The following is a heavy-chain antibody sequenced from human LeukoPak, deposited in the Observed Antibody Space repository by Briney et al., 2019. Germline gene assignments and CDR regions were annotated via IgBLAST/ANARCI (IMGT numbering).Heavy chain of an antibody. CDR1: GFTFNNYA. D-gene: IGHD5-24*01. CDR3: AKDFRDTSMFTDGYFDF. CDR2: LSGRGDSK. Sequence: AGSLRLSCSASGFTFNNYAMSWVRQAPGKGLEWVSGLSGRGDSKYYAGSVNGRFSISRDNANNRLYLQMNNMRAEDTAVYYCAKDFRDTSMFTDGYFDFWGQGTL. J-gene: IGHJ4*02. V-gene: IGHV3-23*01.